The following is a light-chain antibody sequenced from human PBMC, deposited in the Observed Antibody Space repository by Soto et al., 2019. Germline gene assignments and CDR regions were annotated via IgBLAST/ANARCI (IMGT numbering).Light chain of an antibody. Sequence: EIVMTQSPATLSVSPGERATLSCRASQGIGSTLAWYQQKPGQTPKLLIYDASTRATGVPARFSGGGSGTEFTLTINSLQSEDFAVYYCQRYNRWPLSVGGGTKVDIK. CDR1: QGIGST. J-gene: IGKJ4*01. CDR2: DAS. CDR3: QRYNRWPLS. V-gene: IGKV3-15*01.